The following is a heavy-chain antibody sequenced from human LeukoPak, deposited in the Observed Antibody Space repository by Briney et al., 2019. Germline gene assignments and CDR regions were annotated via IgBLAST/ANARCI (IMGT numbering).Heavy chain of an antibody. Sequence: ASVKVSCKASGYTLTSYGINWMRQAPGQGLEWLGWISTQTGNTDFAQKVQGRLTLTTDRSTNTAYMELRSLTSDDTAVYYCARGAYGDKWGQGTKVTVSS. CDR2: ISTQTGNT. D-gene: IGHD4-17*01. J-gene: IGHJ4*02. V-gene: IGHV1-18*01. CDR1: GYTLTSYG. CDR3: ARGAYGDK.